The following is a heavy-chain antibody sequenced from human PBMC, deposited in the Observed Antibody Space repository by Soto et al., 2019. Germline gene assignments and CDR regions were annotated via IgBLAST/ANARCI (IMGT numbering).Heavy chain of an antibody. CDR1: GFTFSHFV. V-gene: IGHV3-23*01. Sequence: EVQLLDSGGGLVQPGGSLRLSCAASGFTFSHFVMSWVRQAPEKGLEWVSTISCCDGSTYYADSVKGRFTISRDNSKNTLYLQMNSLRAEDTAVYYCAKKYHYGSGTFLYYFDYWGQGTLVTVSS. CDR2: ISCCDGST. J-gene: IGHJ4*02. D-gene: IGHD3-10*01. CDR3: AKKYHYGSGTFLYYFDY.